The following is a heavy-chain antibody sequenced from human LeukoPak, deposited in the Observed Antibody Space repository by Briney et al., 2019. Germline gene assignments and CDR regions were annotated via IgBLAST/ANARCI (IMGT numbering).Heavy chain of an antibody. D-gene: IGHD6-13*01. CDR3: ARGSEQLVTYYYYYMDV. V-gene: IGHV7-4-1*02. Sequence: GASVKVSCKASGYTFTNYAMNWVRQAPGQGLEWMGWINTNTGNPTYAQGFIGRFVFSLDTSVSTAYLQISSLKAEDTAVYYCARGSEQLVTYYYYYMDVWGEGTTVTVSS. CDR2: INTNTGNP. CDR1: GYTFTNYA. J-gene: IGHJ6*03.